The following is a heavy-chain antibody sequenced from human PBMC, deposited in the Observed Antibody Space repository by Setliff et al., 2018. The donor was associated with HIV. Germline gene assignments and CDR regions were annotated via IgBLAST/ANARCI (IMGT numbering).Heavy chain of an antibody. Sequence: ASVKVSCKASGYTFTSYYMHWVRQAPGQGLEWMGVINTRGGSTSYAQKFQGRVTMTSDTSTYTVYMELSSLRSEDTAVYYCARVFPPIRGAPFGTPPGAFDIWGQGTKVTVSS. V-gene: IGHV1-46*01. CDR3: ARVFPPIRGAPFGTPPGAFDI. CDR1: GYTFTSYY. D-gene: IGHD2-2*02. CDR2: INTRGGST. J-gene: IGHJ3*02.